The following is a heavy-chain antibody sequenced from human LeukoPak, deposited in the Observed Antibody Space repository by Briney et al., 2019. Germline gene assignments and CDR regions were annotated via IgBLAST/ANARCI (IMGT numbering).Heavy chain of an antibody. J-gene: IGHJ6*03. D-gene: IGHD6-6*01. CDR3: ARDPSSRNYYYYMDV. CDR1: GFTFSSYA. V-gene: IGHV3-30*04. Sequence: GRSLRLSCAASGFTFSSYAMHWVRQAPGKGLEWVAVISYDGSNKYYADSVKGRFTISRDNSKNTLYLQMNSLRAEDTAVYYCARDPSSRNYYYYMDVWGKGTTVTVSS. CDR2: ISYDGSNK.